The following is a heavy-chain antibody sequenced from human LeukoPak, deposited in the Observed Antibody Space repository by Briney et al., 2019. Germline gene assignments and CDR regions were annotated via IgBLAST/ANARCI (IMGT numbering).Heavy chain of an antibody. CDR3: AKGSSGWSLDY. Sequence: ASVTVSCKASGYTFINHGISWVRQAPGQGLEWMGWTSTYNTNYIQKLQGRVTMTTDTSTSTAYMELRGLRSDDTAVYYCAKGSSGWSLDYWGQGTLVTGSS. CDR2: TSTYNT. J-gene: IGHJ4*02. V-gene: IGHV1-18*01. CDR1: GYTFINHG. D-gene: IGHD6-19*01.